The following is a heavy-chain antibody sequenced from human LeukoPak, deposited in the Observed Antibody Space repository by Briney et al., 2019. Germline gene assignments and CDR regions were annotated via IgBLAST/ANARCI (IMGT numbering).Heavy chain of an antibody. CDR1: GFTFSDAY. V-gene: IGHV3-15*01. CDR3: SRHGGTATYFDY. D-gene: IGHD1-7*01. Sequence: GGSLRLSCAASGFTFSDAYMSWVRQAPGKGLEWVGRIKSKTGGGATDYAAPVKGRFTISRDDSKNTVYLQVNSLTTEDTGVYYCSRHGGTATYFDYWGQGTLVTVS. J-gene: IGHJ4*02. CDR2: IKSKTGGGAT.